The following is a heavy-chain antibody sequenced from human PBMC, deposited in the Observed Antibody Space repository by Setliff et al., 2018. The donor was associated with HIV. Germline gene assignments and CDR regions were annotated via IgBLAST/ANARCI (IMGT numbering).Heavy chain of an antibody. Sequence: ASVKVSCKASGYTFTGYYMHWVRQVPGQGLEWMGWINPNSGGTNYAQKFQGRVTMTRDTSISTAYMELSRLRSDDTAVYYCSRDDYYDSSANWFDPWGQGTLVTVSS. J-gene: IGHJ5*02. CDR3: SRDDYYDSSANWFDP. V-gene: IGHV1-2*02. D-gene: IGHD3-22*01. CDR2: INPNSGGT. CDR1: GYTFTGYY.